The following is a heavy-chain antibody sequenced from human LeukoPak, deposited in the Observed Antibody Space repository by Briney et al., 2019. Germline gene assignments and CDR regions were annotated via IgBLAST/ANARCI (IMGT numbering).Heavy chain of an antibody. CDR2: IYPGDSDT. Sequence: GESLKISCKGSGYSFTSYWIGWVRQMPGKGLEWMGIIYPGDSDTRYSPSFQGQVTISADKSISTAYLQWSSLKASDTAMYYCARLRDRITYDFWSGYYSDYWGQGTLVTVSS. V-gene: IGHV5-51*01. CDR1: GYSFTSYW. CDR3: ARLRDRITYDFWSGYYSDY. J-gene: IGHJ4*02. D-gene: IGHD3-3*01.